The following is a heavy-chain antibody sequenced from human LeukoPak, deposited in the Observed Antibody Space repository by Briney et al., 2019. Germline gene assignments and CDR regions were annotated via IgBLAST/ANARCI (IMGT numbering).Heavy chain of an antibody. D-gene: IGHD3-3*01. Sequence: PSETLSLTCTVSGGSISSGDYYWSWIRQPPGKGLEWIGSIYYSGSTYYNPSLKSRVTISVDTSKNQFSLKLSSVTAADTAVYYCARHGVVPNYYMDVWGKGTTVTVSS. V-gene: IGHV4-39*01. CDR1: GGSISSGDYY. J-gene: IGHJ6*03. CDR3: ARHGVVPNYYMDV. CDR2: IYYSGST.